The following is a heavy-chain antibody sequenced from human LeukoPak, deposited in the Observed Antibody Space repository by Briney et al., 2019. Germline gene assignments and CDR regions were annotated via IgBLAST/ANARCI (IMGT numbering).Heavy chain of an antibody. V-gene: IGHV4-61*02. CDR1: GGSISSGSYY. CDR2: IYTSGST. J-gene: IGHJ3*02. D-gene: IGHD3-3*01. Sequence: SQTLSLTCTVSGGSISSGSYYWSWIRQPAGKGLEWIGRIYTSGSTNYNPSLKSRVTISVDTSKNQFSLKLSSVTAADTAVYYCASQSAYDAFDIWGQGTMITVSS. CDR3: ASQSAYDAFDI.